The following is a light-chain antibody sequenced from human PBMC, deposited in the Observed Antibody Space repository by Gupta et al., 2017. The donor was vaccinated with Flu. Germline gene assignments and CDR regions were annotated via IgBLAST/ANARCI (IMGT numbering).Light chain of an antibody. CDR3: QQYNDCTLYT. J-gene: IGKJ2*01. V-gene: IGKV3-15*01. CDR1: QSASSK. Sequence: ERATPFGRPSQSASSKLDWYQQKPGQAPSSLMYGASTRATGIPARFIGSGSGTEFILIISSLQSEDFVVYYCQQYNDCTLYTFGQGTKLEIK. CDR2: GAS.